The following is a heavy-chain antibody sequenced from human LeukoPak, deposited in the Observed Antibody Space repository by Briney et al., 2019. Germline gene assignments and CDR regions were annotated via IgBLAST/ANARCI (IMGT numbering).Heavy chain of an antibody. V-gene: IGHV3-21*01. CDR2: ISSSSSYI. J-gene: IGHJ6*03. Sequence: PGGSLRLSCAASGFTFSSYSMNWVRQAPGKGLEWVSSISSSSSYIYYADSVKGRFTISRDNAKNSLYLQMNSLRAEDTAVYYCAREGYSSSAWYYYYYIDVWGKGTTVTVSS. D-gene: IGHD6-6*01. CDR1: GFTFSSYS. CDR3: AREGYSSSAWYYYYYIDV.